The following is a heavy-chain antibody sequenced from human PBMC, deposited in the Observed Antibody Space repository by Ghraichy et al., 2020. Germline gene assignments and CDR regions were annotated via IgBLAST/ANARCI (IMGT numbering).Heavy chain of an antibody. J-gene: IGHJ4*02. V-gene: IGHV3-30*02. Sequence: GGSLRLSCAASGFTFSSYGMHWVRQPPGKGLEWVAFIRFDGSNKYYANSVTGRFTVSRDNSKNTLYLQMNSLRTEDTALYFCAKQGTRGVATTDHWGQGTLVTASS. CDR2: IRFDGSNK. D-gene: IGHD5-12*01. CDR1: GFTFSSYG. CDR3: AKQGTRGVATTDH.